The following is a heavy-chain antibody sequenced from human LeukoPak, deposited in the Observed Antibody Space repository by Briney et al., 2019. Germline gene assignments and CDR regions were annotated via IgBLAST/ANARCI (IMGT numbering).Heavy chain of an antibody. V-gene: IGHV3-21*01. CDR1: GVTFSDSA. CDR3: ARGAGTIFGEYYYYMDV. D-gene: IGHD3-3*02. Sequence: PGGSLRLSCAASGVTFSDSAMSWVRQVPVKGLGWVSSISSSGSYIYYADSVKGRFTISRDNAKNSLYLQINSLRADDTAVYHCARGAGTIFGEYYYYMDVWGKGTAVTVSS. J-gene: IGHJ6*03. CDR2: ISSSGSYI.